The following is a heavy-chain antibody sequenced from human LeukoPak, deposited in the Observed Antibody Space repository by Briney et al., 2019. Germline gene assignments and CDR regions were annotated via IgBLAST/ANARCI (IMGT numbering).Heavy chain of an antibody. Sequence: SETLSLTCSVSGGSISPYYWSWIRQPRGKGLEGIGYIYCCGGANYNPSLKSRVTISVDTSKNQFSLRLSSVTAADTAVYYCTRGTVTINSFDYWGQGTLVTVSS. V-gene: IGHV4-59*01. CDR3: TRGTVTINSFDY. CDR2: IYCCGGA. CDR1: GGSISPYY. D-gene: IGHD4-17*01. J-gene: IGHJ4*02.